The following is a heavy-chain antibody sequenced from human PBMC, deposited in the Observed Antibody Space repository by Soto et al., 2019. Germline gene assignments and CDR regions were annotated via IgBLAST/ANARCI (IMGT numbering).Heavy chain of an antibody. V-gene: IGHV4-30-4*01. Sequence: TLSLTCTVSGGSISSGDYYWSWIRQPPGKGLEWIGYIYYSGSTYYNPSLKSRVTISVDTSKNQFSLKLSSVTAADTAVYYCAREPLTVTTNYGMDVWGQGTTVTVSS. J-gene: IGHJ6*02. CDR2: IYYSGST. CDR1: GGSISSGDYY. D-gene: IGHD4-4*01. CDR3: AREPLTVTTNYGMDV.